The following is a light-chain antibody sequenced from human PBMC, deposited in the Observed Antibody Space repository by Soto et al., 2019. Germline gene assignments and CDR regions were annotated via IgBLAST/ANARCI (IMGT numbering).Light chain of an antibody. CDR2: DVS. V-gene: IGLV2-23*02. Sequence: QSVLTQPASVSGSPGQSITISCTGTSSDVGSYNLVSWYQQHADKAPKLMIYDVSKRPSGISNRVSGSKSGSTASLTIYGLQAEDEADYYCCSYAGSTTSWVFGGVTKLTVL. J-gene: IGLJ3*02. CDR3: CSYAGSTTSWV. CDR1: SSDVGSYNL.